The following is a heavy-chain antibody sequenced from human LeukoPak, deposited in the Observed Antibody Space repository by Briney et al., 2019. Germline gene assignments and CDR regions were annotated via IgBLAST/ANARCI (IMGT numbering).Heavy chain of an antibody. CDR2: INHSGST. J-gene: IGHJ4*02. CDR3: ARGRNTAMVVFDY. V-gene: IGHV4-34*01. Sequence: PSENLSLTCAVYGGSFSGYYWSWIRQPPGKGLEWIGEINHSGSTNYNPSLKSRVTISVDTSKNQFSLKLSSVTAADTAVYYCARGRNTAMVVFDYWGQGTLVTVSS. CDR1: GGSFSGYY. D-gene: IGHD5-18*01.